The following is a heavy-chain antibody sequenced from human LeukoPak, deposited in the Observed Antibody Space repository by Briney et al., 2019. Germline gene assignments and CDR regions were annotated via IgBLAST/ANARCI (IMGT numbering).Heavy chain of an antibody. J-gene: IGHJ4*02. CDR3: NTFNWNSPFDY. Sequence: PGGSLRLSCTASGFTFSDAWVTWVRQAPGKGLEWVGRIRSKTSGGTTDYAAPVNGRFTISRDDSKNTIFLQMNSLKTEDTAVYYCNTFNWNSPFDYWGQGTLVTGSS. D-gene: IGHD1-20*01. CDR2: IRSKTSGGTT. CDR1: GFTFSDAW. V-gene: IGHV3-15*01.